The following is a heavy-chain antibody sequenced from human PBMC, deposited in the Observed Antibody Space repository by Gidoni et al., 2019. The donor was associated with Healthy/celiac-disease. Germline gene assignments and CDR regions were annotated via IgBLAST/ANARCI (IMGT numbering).Heavy chain of an antibody. D-gene: IGHD5-12*01. J-gene: IGHJ4*02. V-gene: IGHV3-21*01. CDR1: GFTFSSYS. CDR2: ISSSSSYI. CDR3: ASLSMGLYSGYDSIDY. Sequence: EVQLVESGGGLVKPGGSLRLSCAASGFTFSSYSMNWVRQAPGKGLEWVSSISSSSSYIYYADSVKGRFTISRDNAKNSLYLQMNSLRAEDTAVYYCASLSMGLYSGYDSIDYWGQGTLVTVSS.